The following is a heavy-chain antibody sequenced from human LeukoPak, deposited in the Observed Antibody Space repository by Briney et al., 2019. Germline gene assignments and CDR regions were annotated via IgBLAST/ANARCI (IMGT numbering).Heavy chain of an antibody. CDR2: SGSDGTI. J-gene: IGHJ4*02. V-gene: IGHV3-48*01. D-gene: IGHD1-26*01. CDR3: ARGVLGATAPNFHY. CDR1: GFSFSDYG. Sequence: GGSLRLSCIASGFSFSDYGMSWVRQAPWKGLKWISFSGSDGTIYYADSVKGRFTISRDNAKKSVYLRMNSLRVEDTAVYYCARGVLGATAPNFHYWGQGILVTVSS.